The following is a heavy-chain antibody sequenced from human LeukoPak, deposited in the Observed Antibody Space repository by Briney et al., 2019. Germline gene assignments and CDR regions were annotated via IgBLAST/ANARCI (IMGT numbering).Heavy chain of an antibody. Sequence: SETLSLTCTVSGLALGHLSYYWGWIRQPPGQGLEWVGSINWSASTTYTSSLNSPVSLSIDMSKNQVSLRLTSATAADTAVYYCGRLDDRDFGDRGYLDLWGRGTLVTVSS. CDR1: GLALGHLSYY. V-gene: IGHV4-39*01. D-gene: IGHD4-17*01. CDR2: INWSAST. CDR3: GRLDDRDFGDRGYLDL. J-gene: IGHJ2*01.